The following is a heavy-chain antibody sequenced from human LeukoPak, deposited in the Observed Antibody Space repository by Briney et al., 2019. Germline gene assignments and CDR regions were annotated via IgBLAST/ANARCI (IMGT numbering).Heavy chain of an antibody. CDR2: IYYSGGT. V-gene: IGHV4-31*03. CDR3: ARAMTSHYFDY. D-gene: IGHD2-21*02. CDR1: GGSFSSGFY. J-gene: IGHJ4*02. Sequence: SETLSLTCTVSGGSFSSGFYWSWIRQHPGKGLEWIGYIYYSGGTYCNPSLKSRVSISLDTSKKQFSLKLSSVTVADTAVYYCARAMTSHYFDYWGQGTLVTVSS.